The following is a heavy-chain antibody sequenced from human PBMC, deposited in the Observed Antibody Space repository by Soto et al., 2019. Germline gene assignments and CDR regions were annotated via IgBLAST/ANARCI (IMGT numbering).Heavy chain of an antibody. J-gene: IGHJ4*02. Sequence: EVQLVESGGGLVQPGGSLRLSCAASGFTFSSYGMTWVRQAPGKGLEWISHISSSSRTINYADSVRGRFTISRDNAKNSLYLQMNNLRDEDTAVYYCGGEMGSGYYVIADWGQGTLVTVSS. CDR2: ISSSSRTI. CDR1: GFTFSSYG. D-gene: IGHD3-22*01. CDR3: GGEMGSGYYVIAD. V-gene: IGHV3-48*02.